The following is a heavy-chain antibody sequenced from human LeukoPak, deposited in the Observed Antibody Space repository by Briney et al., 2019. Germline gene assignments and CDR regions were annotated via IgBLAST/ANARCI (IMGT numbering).Heavy chain of an antibody. D-gene: IGHD1-26*01. V-gene: IGHV4-59*01. CDR2: IYSNGNT. J-gene: IGHJ3*02. Sequence: SETLSLTCIVSGGSFSSSYWSWVRQPPGKGLEWIAYIYSNGNTNSNPSLKSRVTIAVDTSQSQFSLKLSSVTAADTAVYYCARGLVGLTPHAGVFQIWGQGTKVTVSS. CDR3: ARGLVGLTPHAGVFQI. CDR1: GGSFSSSY.